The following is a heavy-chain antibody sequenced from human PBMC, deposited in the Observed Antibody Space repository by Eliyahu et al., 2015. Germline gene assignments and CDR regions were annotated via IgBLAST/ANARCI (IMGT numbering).Heavy chain of an antibody. V-gene: IGHV3-11*01. CDR2: ISNFDGTI. D-gene: IGHD2-2*01. Sequence: QAQXVESGGGLVKPGGSLRLXXAASXFXFSDYYMSWIRQAPGKGLXGVSYISNFDGTIYYADSVKGRFTISRDNAKNSLYLQMNSLRAEDTAVYYCARVHYAVDWGRGTLVTVSS. CDR1: XFXFSDYY. CDR3: ARVHYAVD. J-gene: IGHJ4*02.